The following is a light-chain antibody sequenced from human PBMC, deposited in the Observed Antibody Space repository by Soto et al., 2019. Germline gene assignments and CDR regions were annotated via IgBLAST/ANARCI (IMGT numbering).Light chain of an antibody. CDR2: WAS. CDR1: QSVLYSSNNKNY. CDR3: QHYYSTPRT. Sequence: TQSPDYLAVSRGETATIHCKSSQSVLYSSNNKNYLAWYQQKPGQPPKLLIYWASTRESGAPDRFSGSGSGTDFTLTISSLQAEDVAVYYCQHYYSTPRTFGQGTKVDI. J-gene: IGKJ1*01. V-gene: IGKV4-1*01.